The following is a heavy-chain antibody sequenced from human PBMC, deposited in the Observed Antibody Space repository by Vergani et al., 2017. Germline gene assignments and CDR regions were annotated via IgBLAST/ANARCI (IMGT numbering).Heavy chain of an antibody. CDR2: INHSGRT. D-gene: IGHD5-12*01. CDR3: AREGGRVATDVY. J-gene: IGHJ4*02. V-gene: IGHV4-34*01. Sequence: VQLVESGGGLVQPGRSLRLSCTASGFTFGDYAMSWVRQAPGKGLEWIGEINHSGRTNYNPSLKSRVTISVATSKNQFSLKLSSVTAADSAVYYCAREGGRVATDVYWGQGTLVTVSS. CDR1: GFTFGDYA.